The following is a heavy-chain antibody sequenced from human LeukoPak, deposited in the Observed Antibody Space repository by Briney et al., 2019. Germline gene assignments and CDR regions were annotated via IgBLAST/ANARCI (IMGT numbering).Heavy chain of an antibody. D-gene: IGHD2-21*01. CDR3: ARMRIYYYGMDG. Sequence: SETLSLTCAVYGGSFSGYYWSWIRQPPGKGLEWIGEINHSGSTNYNPSLKSRVTISVDTSKNQFSLKLSSVTAADTAVYYCARMRIYYYGMDGWGKGTTVTVSS. V-gene: IGHV4-34*01. CDR2: INHSGST. CDR1: GGSFSGYY. J-gene: IGHJ6*04.